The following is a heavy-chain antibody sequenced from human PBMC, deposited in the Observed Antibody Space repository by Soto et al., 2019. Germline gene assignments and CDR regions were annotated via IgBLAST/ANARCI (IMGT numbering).Heavy chain of an antibody. CDR1: GFTFSSYA. Sequence: GGSLRLSCAASGFTFSSYAMSWVRQAPGKGLEWVSAISGSGGSTYYADSVKGRFTISRDNSKNTLYLQMNSLRAEDTAVYYCAKTGDGDFSLYWYFDLWGRGTLVTVSS. J-gene: IGHJ2*01. D-gene: IGHD4-17*01. V-gene: IGHV3-23*01. CDR3: AKTGDGDFSLYWYFDL. CDR2: ISGSGGST.